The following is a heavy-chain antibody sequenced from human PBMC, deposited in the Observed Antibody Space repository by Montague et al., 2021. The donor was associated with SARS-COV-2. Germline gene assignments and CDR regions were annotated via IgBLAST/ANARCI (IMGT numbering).Heavy chain of an antibody. V-gene: IGHV4-59*02. CDR3: ARETMTADAFDI. D-gene: IGHD1-14*01. CDR1: GASVSSSD. Sequence: ETLSLTCTVSGASVSSSDWGWIRQSPGKGLEWIGYFYRVGSTNYNPSLKSRATISRDTSKNQFSLKVRSVTAADTAVYYCARETMTADAFDIWGQGTMVTVSS. J-gene: IGHJ3*02. CDR2: FYRVGST.